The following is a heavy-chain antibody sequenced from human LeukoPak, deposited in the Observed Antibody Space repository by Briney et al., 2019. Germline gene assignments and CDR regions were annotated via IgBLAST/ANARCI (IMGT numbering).Heavy chain of an antibody. CDR1: GFTFSSYA. CDR2: ISGGGGST. J-gene: IGHJ4*02. D-gene: IGHD2-2*01. V-gene: IGHV3-23*01. CDR3: AKDQWKDIVVVPAALDY. Sequence: GGSLRLSCAASGFTFSSYAMSWVRQAPGKGLEWVSAISGGGGSTYYADSVKGRFTISRDNSKNTLYLQMNSLRAEDTAVYYCAKDQWKDIVVVPAALDYWGQGTLVTVSS.